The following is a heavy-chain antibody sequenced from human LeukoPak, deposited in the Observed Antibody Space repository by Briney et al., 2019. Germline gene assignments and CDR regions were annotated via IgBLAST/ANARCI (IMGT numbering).Heavy chain of an antibody. J-gene: IGHJ4*02. Sequence: GGSLRLSCAASGFDFSNYWMSWVRQAPGKGLEWVANIKQDGSEKYYVDSAKGRFTISRDNATNSLYMQMNSLRAEDTAVYFCARDRWGYSYGGDWGQGTLVTVSS. V-gene: IGHV3-7*01. CDR2: IKQDGSEK. D-gene: IGHD5-18*01. CDR1: GFDFSNYW. CDR3: ARDRWGYSYGGD.